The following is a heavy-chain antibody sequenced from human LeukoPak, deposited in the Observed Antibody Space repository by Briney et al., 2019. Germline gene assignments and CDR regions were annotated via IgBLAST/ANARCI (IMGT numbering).Heavy chain of an antibody. CDR1: GGSISGYY. J-gene: IGHJ4*02. CDR2: IYYSGST. CDR3: ARNLGGSSWVFDY. V-gene: IGHV4-59*01. Sequence: SETLSLTCSVSGGSISGYYWSWIRQPPGKGLEWIGYIYYSGSTNYNPSLKSRATISVDTSKNQFSLKLSSVTAADTAVYYCARNLGGSSWVFDYWGQGTLVTVSS. D-gene: IGHD6-13*01.